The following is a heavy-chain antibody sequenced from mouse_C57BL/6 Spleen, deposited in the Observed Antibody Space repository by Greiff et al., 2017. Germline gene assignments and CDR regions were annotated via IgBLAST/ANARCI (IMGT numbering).Heavy chain of an antibody. CDR3: ARQRYDYDGYFDY. J-gene: IGHJ2*01. CDR1: GFTFSDYY. D-gene: IGHD2-4*01. CDR2: ISNGGGST. V-gene: IGHV5-12*01. Sequence: EVKLMESGGGLVQPGGSLKLPCAASGFTFSDYYMYWVRQTPEKRLEWVAYISNGGGSTYYPDTVKGRFTISRDNAKNTLYLQMSRLKSEDTAMYYSARQRYDYDGYFDYWGQGTTLTVSS.